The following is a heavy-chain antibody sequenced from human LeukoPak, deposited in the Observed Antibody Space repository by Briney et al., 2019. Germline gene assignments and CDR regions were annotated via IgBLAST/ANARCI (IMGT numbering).Heavy chain of an antibody. CDR1: GFTFSTYW. D-gene: IGHD3-3*02. CDR3: ARDIRGSIDY. CDR2: IKQDGSDK. V-gene: IGHV3-7*01. Sequence: GGSLRLSCAASGFTFSTYWMNWVRQAPGQGLEWVANIKQDGSDKYSVDSVRGRFTISRDNAKNSLYLQMNSLRGEDTAVYYCARDIRGSIDYWGQGTLVTVSS. J-gene: IGHJ4*02.